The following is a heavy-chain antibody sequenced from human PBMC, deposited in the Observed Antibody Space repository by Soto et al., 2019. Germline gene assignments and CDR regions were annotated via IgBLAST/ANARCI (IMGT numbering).Heavy chain of an antibody. CDR2: VSASGLNT. J-gene: IGHJ4*02. CDR3: AKDHPRRTSGSFFDY. CDR1: GFTFSTYA. D-gene: IGHD1-1*01. V-gene: IGHV3-23*01. Sequence: EVQLLESGGKLVQPGGSLTLSCAASGFTFSTYAMAWVRQAPGKGLEWVSGVSASGLNTDYADPVKGRFYISRDNSKNTVSLHIHSLRAEDTALYYCAKDHPRRTSGSFFDYWGQGTPVPVSS.